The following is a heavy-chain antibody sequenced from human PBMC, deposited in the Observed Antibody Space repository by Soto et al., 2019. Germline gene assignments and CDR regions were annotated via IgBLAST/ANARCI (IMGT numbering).Heavy chain of an antibody. CDR1: GGSISSYY. CDR2: IYYSGST. D-gene: IGHD4-17*01. V-gene: IGHV4-59*08. CDR3: ATFRGMTTATTERYFDY. J-gene: IGHJ4*02. Sequence: SETLSLTCTVSGGSISSYYWSWIRQPPGKGLEWIGYIYYSGSTNYNPSLKSRVIISVDTSKNQFSLKLSSVTAADAAVYYCATFRGMTTATTERYFDYWGQGTLVTVSS.